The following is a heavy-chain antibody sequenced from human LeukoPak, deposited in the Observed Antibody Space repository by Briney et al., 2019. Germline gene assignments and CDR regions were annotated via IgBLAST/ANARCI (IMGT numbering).Heavy chain of an antibody. CDR1: GFTFSSYG. CDR3: ASQWELGDY. V-gene: IGHV3-30*02. J-gene: IGHJ4*02. Sequence: GRSLRLSWAAAGFTFSSYGMHWVRQAPGKWREWVAFIRYDGSNKYYGDSVKGRFTISRDNPKTTVYLQMHSLRAEDTAVYYCASQWELGDYWGQGTLVPVSS. D-gene: IGHD1-26*01. CDR2: IRYDGSNK.